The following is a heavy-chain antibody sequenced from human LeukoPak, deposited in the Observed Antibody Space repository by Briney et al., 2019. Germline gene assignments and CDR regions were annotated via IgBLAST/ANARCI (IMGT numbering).Heavy chain of an antibody. J-gene: IGHJ6*02. CDR1: GFTFDDYA. CDR3: AKEFSPWVGSYYGMDV. Sequence: GGSLRLSCAASGFTFDDYAMHWVRQAPGKGLEWVSLISGDGSSTYYADSVKGRFTISRDNSKNSLYLQMNSLRTEDTALYYCAKEFSPWVGSYYGMDVRGQGTTVTVSS. V-gene: IGHV3-43*02. CDR2: ISGDGSST. D-gene: IGHD6-25*01.